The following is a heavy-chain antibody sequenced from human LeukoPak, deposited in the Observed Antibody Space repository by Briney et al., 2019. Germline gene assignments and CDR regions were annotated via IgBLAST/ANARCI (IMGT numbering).Heavy chain of an antibody. CDR2: ISSTGGDI. CDR1: GFIFSNYE. D-gene: IGHD1-26*01. J-gene: IGHJ4*02. CDR3: ARDLPTGTYRAYFDN. Sequence: PGGSLRLSCAGSGFIFSNYEMNWVRQAPGKGLEWVSHISSTGGDIYYADSVKGRFTISRDNAERSVYLQMNSLRAEDTAVYYCARDLPTGTYRAYFDNWGQGTLVTVSS. V-gene: IGHV3-48*03.